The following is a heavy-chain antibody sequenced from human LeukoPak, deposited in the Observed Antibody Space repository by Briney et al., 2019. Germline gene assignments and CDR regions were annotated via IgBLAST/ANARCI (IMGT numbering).Heavy chain of an antibody. CDR3: AKEARITIFGVVSYVGDDY. D-gene: IGHD3-3*01. CDR1: GFTFSSYA. J-gene: IGHJ4*02. CDR2: ISGSGGST. V-gene: IGHV3-23*01. Sequence: GGSLRLSCAASGFTFSSYAMSRVRQAPGKGLEWVSAISGSGGSTYYADSVKGRFTISRDNSKNTLYLQMNSLRAEDTAVYYCAKEARITIFGVVSYVGDDYWGQGTLVTVSS.